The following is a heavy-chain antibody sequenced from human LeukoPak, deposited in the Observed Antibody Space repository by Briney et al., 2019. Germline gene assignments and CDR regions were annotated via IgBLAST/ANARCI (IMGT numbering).Heavy chain of an antibody. Sequence: SGGSLRLSCAASGFTFSSYEINWVRQAPGKGLEWVSYINGRGTTIYYADSVKGRFTISRDNAKNSLYLQMNSLRAEDTAVYYCARDAAYGDYFDYWGQGTLVTVSS. J-gene: IGHJ4*02. CDR1: GFTFSSYE. CDR3: ARDAAYGDYFDY. CDR2: INGRGTTI. V-gene: IGHV3-48*03. D-gene: IGHD4-17*01.